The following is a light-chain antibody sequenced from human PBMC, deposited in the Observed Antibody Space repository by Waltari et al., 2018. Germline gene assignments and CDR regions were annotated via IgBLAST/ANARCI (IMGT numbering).Light chain of an antibody. Sequence: EIVLTQSPVTLSLSPGERATFSCRASQSIRDSIAWYQQKPAQAPRRLIYDASNRAPGTPARFSGSGSGTDFTLTISSLEPEDFAVYFCQQRTEYTWSFGQGTRLEIK. CDR2: DAS. J-gene: IGKJ2*04. CDR3: QQRTEYTWS. CDR1: QSIRDS. V-gene: IGKV3-11*01.